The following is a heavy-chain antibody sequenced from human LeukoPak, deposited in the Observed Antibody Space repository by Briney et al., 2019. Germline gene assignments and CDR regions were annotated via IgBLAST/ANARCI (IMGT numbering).Heavy chain of an antibody. D-gene: IGHD3-16*02. CDR1: GFTFSDYY. J-gene: IGHJ4*02. V-gene: IGHV3-11*04. Sequence: GGSLKLSCAASGFTFSDYYMSWIRQAPGKGLEWVSYISSSGSTIYYADSVKGRFTISRDNAKNSLYLQMNSLRAEDTAVYYCARARGPFLSTFGGVIVPDYWGQGTLVTVSS. CDR3: ARARGPFLSTFGGVIVPDY. CDR2: ISSSGSTI.